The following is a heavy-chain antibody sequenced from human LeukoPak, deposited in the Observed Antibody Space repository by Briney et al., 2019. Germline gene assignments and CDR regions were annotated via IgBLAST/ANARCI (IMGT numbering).Heavy chain of an antibody. CDR2: IYTSGST. CDR3: ARDLRSPWYAFDI. V-gene: IGHV4-61*02. D-gene: IGHD3-16*01. Sequence: SETLSLTCTVSGGSISSGSYYWSWIRQPAGKGLEWIGRIYTSGSTNYNPSLKSRVTISVDTSKNQFSLKLSSVTAADTAVYYCARDLRSPWYAFDIWGQGTVVTVSS. CDR1: GGSISSGSYY. J-gene: IGHJ3*02.